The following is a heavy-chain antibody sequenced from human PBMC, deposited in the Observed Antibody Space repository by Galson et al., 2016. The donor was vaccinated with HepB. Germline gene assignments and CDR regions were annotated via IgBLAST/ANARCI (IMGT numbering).Heavy chain of an antibody. Sequence: SLRLSCAASGFSVSTNYMSWVRQAPGKGLECVSVVYSAGTTFYADSVKGRFTISRDHSRNTLFLQMNSLRDEDTARYYCARGKSYAYDFDYWGQGTLVTVSS. CDR3: ARGKSYAYDFDY. V-gene: IGHV3-53*01. CDR1: GFSVSTNY. J-gene: IGHJ4*02. D-gene: IGHD3-16*01. CDR2: VYSAGTT.